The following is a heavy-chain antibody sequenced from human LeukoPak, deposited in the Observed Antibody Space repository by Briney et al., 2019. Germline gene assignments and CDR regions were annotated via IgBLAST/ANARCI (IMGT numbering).Heavy chain of an antibody. Sequence: GRTLSLSRAPSGFTLSNYVMSWVRQAPGTPREWVSAISGCGDRPYYAVSVKGRFSICRDNSKPTLFLQMNCVRAEDTAVYHCAREIFETFYGVWDYWGQGTPITVSP. D-gene: IGHD3-16*01. CDR3: AREIFETFYGVWDY. J-gene: IGHJ4*02. CDR1: GFTLSNYV. V-gene: IGHV3-23*01. CDR2: ISGCGDRP.